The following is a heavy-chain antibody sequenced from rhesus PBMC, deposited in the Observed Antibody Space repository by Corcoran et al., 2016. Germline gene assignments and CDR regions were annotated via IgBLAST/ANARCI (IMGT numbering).Heavy chain of an antibody. CDR1: VGSLSGYY. CDR2: IGGSSGSP. J-gene: IGHJ2*01. D-gene: IGHD5-36*01. V-gene: IGHV4-165*02. CDR3: ARRSTVYWYFDL. Sequence: QVQLQESGPGLVKPSETLSLTCAVSVGSLSGYYWTWIRHPPGKGLEWRGYIGGSSGSPYYNPSLKGRVTISTDTSKTPFYLKLSAVTAADTAVYYCARRSTVYWYFDLWGPGTPITISS.